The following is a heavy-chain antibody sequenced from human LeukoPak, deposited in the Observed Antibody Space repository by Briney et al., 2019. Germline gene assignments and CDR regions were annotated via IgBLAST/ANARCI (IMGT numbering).Heavy chain of an antibody. V-gene: IGHV3-23*05. CDR2: IYSGDST. J-gene: IGHJ6*02. CDR3: VGRPYYYYGMDV. Sequence: GGSLRLSCAASGFTLSSYAMTWVRQATGKGLECVAAIYSGDSTYYPDSVKGRFSISRDNSKNTLYLQMSSLRAEDTAIYYCVGRPYYYYGMDVWGQGTTVTVSS. CDR1: GFTLSSYA.